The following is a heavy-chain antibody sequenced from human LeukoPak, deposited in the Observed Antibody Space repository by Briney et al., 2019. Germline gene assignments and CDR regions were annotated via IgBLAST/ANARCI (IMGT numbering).Heavy chain of an antibody. D-gene: IGHD2-21*02. CDR3: AKDLAYCGGDCYYSIFDY. CDR1: GFTFSSYA. Sequence: GGSLRLSCAASGFTFSSYAMSWVRQAPGKGLEWVSAISGSGGSTYYADSVKGRFTISRDNSKNTLYLRMNSLRAEDTAVYYCAKDLAYCGGDCYYSIFDYWGQGTLVTVSS. V-gene: IGHV3-23*01. J-gene: IGHJ4*02. CDR2: ISGSGGST.